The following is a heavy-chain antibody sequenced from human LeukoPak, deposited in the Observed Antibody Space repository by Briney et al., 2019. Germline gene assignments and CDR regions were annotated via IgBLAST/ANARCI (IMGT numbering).Heavy chain of an antibody. V-gene: IGHV3-23*01. J-gene: IGHJ6*02. Sequence: GGSLRLSCAASGFTSSSFAMNWVRQAPGKGLEWVSGISGSGGSRYYVDSVKGRFTISRDNSKNTLYLQMNSLGAEDTAIYYCAKGVVAATFPNCYGMDVSGQGTTVTVSS. CDR3: AKGVVAATFPNCYGMDV. CDR2: ISGSGGSR. D-gene: IGHD2-15*01. CDR1: GFTSSSFA.